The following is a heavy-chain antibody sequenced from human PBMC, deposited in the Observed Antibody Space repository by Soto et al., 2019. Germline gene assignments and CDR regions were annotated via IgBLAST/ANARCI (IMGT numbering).Heavy chain of an antibody. J-gene: IGHJ4*02. Sequence: EVQLVASGGGLVQPGRSLRLSCAASGFTFDDYAMHWVRQAPGKGLEWVSGISWNSGSIGYADSVQGRFTISRYNAKNSLYLQMNSLRAEDTALYYCARFLVRGALFDYWGQGTLVTVSS. D-gene: IGHD3-10*01. CDR3: ARFLVRGALFDY. CDR2: ISWNSGSI. CDR1: GFTFDDYA. V-gene: IGHV3-9*01.